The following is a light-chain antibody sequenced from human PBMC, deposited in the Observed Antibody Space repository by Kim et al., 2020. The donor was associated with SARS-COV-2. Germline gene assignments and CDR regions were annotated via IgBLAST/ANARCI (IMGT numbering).Light chain of an antibody. Sequence: QKATTSCSGSSSKRGNNYKPSYPHHPGTAPTLLIYAYKKRPSGIPDPFSGSESGTSATLGITGLQTGDEADYYCGTWDNSLSAGVFGGGTQLTVL. J-gene: IGLJ3*02. CDR1: SSKRGNNY. CDR2: AYK. V-gene: IGLV1-51*01. CDR3: GTWDNSLSAGV.